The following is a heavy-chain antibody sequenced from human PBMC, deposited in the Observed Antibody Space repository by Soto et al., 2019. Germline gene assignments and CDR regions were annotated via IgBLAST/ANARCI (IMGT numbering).Heavy chain of an antibody. Sequence: GASVELSCTASGDTFTIYDINWVRQATGQGLEWMGWMNPNSGNTGYAQKFQGRVTMTRNTSISTAYMELSSLRSEDTAVYYCASLRRYYDFWSGKNSWGLDPWGQGTLVTVSS. J-gene: IGHJ5*02. V-gene: IGHV1-8*01. CDR3: ASLRRYYDFWSGKNSWGLDP. CDR1: GDTFTIYD. D-gene: IGHD3-3*01. CDR2: MNPNSGNT.